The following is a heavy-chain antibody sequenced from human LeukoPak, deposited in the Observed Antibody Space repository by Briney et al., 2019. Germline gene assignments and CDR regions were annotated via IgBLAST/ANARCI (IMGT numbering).Heavy chain of an antibody. D-gene: IGHD4-17*01. V-gene: IGHV3-43*02. J-gene: IGHJ3*02. Sequence: GGSLALSCAASGFTFDDYAMHWVRQAPGKGLEWVSLISGDGSATYYADSVKGRFTISRDNSKNSLYVQMNSLRTEDTALYYCAKDWAVTPRRGDAFDIWGQGTMATLSS. CDR3: AKDWAVTPRRGDAFDI. CDR1: GFTFDDYA. CDR2: ISGDGSAT.